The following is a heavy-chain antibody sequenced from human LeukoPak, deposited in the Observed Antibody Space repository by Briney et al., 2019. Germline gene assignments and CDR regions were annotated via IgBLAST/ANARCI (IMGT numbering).Heavy chain of an antibody. D-gene: IGHD6-13*01. Sequence: SETLSLTCTVSGGSISNNGYYWSWIRHPPGKALEWIGHIYYTGSTYYNPSLKSRVTISVDRSKNQFSLKLRSVTAADTAVYYCARVSLQLGSDYWGQGTLVTVSS. J-gene: IGHJ4*02. CDR1: GGSISNNGYY. V-gene: IGHV4-30-2*01. CDR2: IYYTGST. CDR3: ARVSLQLGSDY.